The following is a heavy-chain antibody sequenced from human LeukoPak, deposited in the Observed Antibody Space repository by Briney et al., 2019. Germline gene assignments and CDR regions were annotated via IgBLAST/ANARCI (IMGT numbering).Heavy chain of an antibody. J-gene: IGHJ6*03. CDR1: GFTFSSYG. Sequence: GGSLRLSCAASGFTFSSYGMHWVRQAPGKGLEWVSFIRYDGSNEYYADSVRGRFTISRDNSKNTLYLQMNSLRAEDTAVYYCARGGRYSSGWTPLYYYYYMDVWGKGTTVTISS. D-gene: IGHD6-19*01. V-gene: IGHV3-30*02. CDR2: IRYDGSNE. CDR3: ARGGRYSSGWTPLYYYYYMDV.